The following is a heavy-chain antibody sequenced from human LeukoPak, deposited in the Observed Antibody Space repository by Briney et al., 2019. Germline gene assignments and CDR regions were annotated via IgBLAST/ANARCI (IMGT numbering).Heavy chain of an antibody. D-gene: IGHD4-11*01. CDR3: ASYRALG. Sequence: GGSLRLSCGASGFTFSIYAMSWVRQAPGKGLEWVSTISAAGDSTYFADSVKGRFTISRDNSKNTLYLQMNSLRAEDTAVYYCASYRALGWGQGTLVTVSS. J-gene: IGHJ4*02. CDR1: GFTFSIYA. CDR2: ISAAGDST. V-gene: IGHV3-23*01.